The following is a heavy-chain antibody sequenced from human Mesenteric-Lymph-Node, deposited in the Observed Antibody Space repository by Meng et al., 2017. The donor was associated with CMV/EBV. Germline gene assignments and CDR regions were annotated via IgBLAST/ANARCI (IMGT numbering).Heavy chain of an antibody. J-gene: IGHJ4*02. D-gene: IGHD2-2*01. Sequence: YGISWVRQAPGQGLEWMGWISAYNGNTNYAQKLQGRVTMTTDTSTSTAYMELRSLRSDDTAVYYCAREFSLGCCSSTSCYDGIFDYWGQGTLVTVSS. CDR2: ISAYNGNT. CDR3: AREFSLGCCSSTSCYDGIFDY. V-gene: IGHV1-18*04. CDR1: YG.